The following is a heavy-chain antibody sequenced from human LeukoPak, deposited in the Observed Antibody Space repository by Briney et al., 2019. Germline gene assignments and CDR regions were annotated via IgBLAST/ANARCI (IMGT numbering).Heavy chain of an antibody. Sequence: PSETLSLTCTVSGGSISSYYWSWIRQPPGKGLEWIGYIYHSGSTYYNPSLKSRVTISVDRSKNQFSLKLSSVTAADTAVYYCARMAGIAAAVNFDYWGQGTLVTVSS. CDR3: ARMAGIAAAVNFDY. CDR1: GGSISSYY. CDR2: IYHSGST. D-gene: IGHD6-13*01. J-gene: IGHJ4*02. V-gene: IGHV4-59*12.